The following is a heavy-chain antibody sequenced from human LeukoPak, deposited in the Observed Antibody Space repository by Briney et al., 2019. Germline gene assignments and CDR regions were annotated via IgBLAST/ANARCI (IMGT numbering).Heavy chain of an antibody. D-gene: IGHD2-8*02. Sequence: GGSLRLSCAASGFTFSSYWMHWVRQAPGKGLVWVSRINSDGSSTNYADSVKGRFTISRDNSKNTLYLQMDSLRAEDTAVYYCARYNTGSVDYWGQGTLVTVSS. CDR1: GFTFSSYW. J-gene: IGHJ4*02. CDR2: INSDGSST. CDR3: ARYNTGSVDY. V-gene: IGHV3-74*01.